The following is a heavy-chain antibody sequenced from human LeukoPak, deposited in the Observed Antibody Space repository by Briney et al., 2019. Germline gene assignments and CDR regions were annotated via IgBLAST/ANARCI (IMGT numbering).Heavy chain of an antibody. CDR1: GFTFSSYA. CDR3: AKDPLASWSFNWFDP. CDR2: ISGSGGST. D-gene: IGHD3-3*02. J-gene: IGHJ5*02. V-gene: IGHV3-23*01. Sequence: GGSLRFSCAASGFTFSSYAMSWVRQAPGKGLEWVSAISGSGGSTYYADSVKGRFTISRDNSKNTLYLQMNSLRAEDTAVYYCAKDPLASWSFNWFDPWGQGTLVTVSS.